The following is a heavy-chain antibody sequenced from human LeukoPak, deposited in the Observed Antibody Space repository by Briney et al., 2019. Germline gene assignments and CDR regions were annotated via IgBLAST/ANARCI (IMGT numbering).Heavy chain of an antibody. V-gene: IGHV4-59*01. CDR1: GGSISSYY. D-gene: IGHD6-13*01. CDR2: IYYSGST. CDR3: ARCSKAGIAAAGSPYYYYGMDV. J-gene: IGHJ6*02. Sequence: PSETLSLTCTVSGGSISSYYWSWIRQPPGKGLERIGYIYYSGSTNYNPSLKSRVTISVDTSKNQFSLKLSSVTAADTAVYYCARCSKAGIAAAGSPYYYYGMDVWGQGTTVTVSS.